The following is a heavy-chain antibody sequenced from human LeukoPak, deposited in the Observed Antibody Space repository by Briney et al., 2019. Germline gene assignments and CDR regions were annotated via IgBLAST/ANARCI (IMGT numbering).Heavy chain of an antibody. J-gene: IGHJ3*02. V-gene: IGHV3-74*03. CDR2: INSDGSSI. CDR1: GFTFSSYW. CDR3: ARGTAWRNGYETHAFDI. Sequence: GGSLRLSCAASGFTFSSYWKQWVRQAPGKGLVWVSRINSDGSSIKSADSVKGRFTISRDNAKNTLYLQMNSLRAEDTAVYYCARGTAWRNGYETHAFDIWGQGTMVTVSS. D-gene: IGHD5-24*01.